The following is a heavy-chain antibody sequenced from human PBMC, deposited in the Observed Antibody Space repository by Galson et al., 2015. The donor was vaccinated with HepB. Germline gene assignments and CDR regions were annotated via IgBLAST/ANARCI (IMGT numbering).Heavy chain of an antibody. V-gene: IGHV3-49*04. CDR3: TRAPERRSYHGGWAGIMDYFDS. CDR2: IRSGNYGGTR. D-gene: IGHD3-16*02. J-gene: IGHJ4*02. Sequence: SLRLSCAGSGFTFRDYAVGWVRQAPGKGLEWVGFIRSGNYGGTRETAASVRGRFTILRDDSKSIAYLQMSSLKTEDTALYYCTRAPERRSYHGGWAGIMDYFDSWGQGTLVTVSS. CDR1: GFTFRDYA.